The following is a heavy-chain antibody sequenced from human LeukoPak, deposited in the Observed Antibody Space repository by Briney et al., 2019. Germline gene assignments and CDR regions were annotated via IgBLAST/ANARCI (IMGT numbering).Heavy chain of an antibody. CDR1: RVSPTGSW. D-gene: IGHD4-11*01. J-gene: IGHJ4*01. V-gene: IGHV3-74*01. CDR3: AIAVYYSKYWGY. CDR2: INSDGSST. Sequence: PGGSLRLSCVHSRVSPTGSWTYSGSQDPGKGLVWVSRINSDGSSTNYADSVKGRFTISRDNAKNTLYLQINSVRDVDTAMYYCAIAVYYSKYWGYWGQGTLVTVSS.